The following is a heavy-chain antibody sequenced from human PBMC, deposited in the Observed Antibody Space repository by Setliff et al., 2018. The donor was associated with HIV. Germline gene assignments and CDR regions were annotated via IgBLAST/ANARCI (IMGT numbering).Heavy chain of an antibody. CDR1: GFTFSSYN. V-gene: IGHV3-21*06. J-gene: IGHJ6*02. D-gene: IGHD2-2*01. CDR3: AKAGASTSPAHAHMDV. CDR2: ISSSGSVT. Sequence: TGGSLRLSCGASGFTFSSYNMNWVRQAPGKGLEWVSSISSSGSVTYSADSVKGRLTISRDNAKNSLYLQMDSLKTEDTAVYYCAKAGASTSPAHAHMDVWGQGTTVTVSS.